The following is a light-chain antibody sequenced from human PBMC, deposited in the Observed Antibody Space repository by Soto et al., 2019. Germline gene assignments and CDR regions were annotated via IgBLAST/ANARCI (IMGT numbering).Light chain of an antibody. J-gene: IGLJ1*01. CDR2: DVS. CDR3: SSYTSSSTPLV. Sequence: SVLSQPSSLSGSPRHSITIFCPGNSSDVGGYNYVSWYQQHPGKAPKLMIYDVSNRPSGVSNRFSGSKSGNTASLTISGLQAEDEADYYCSSYTSSSTPLVFGTGTKVPVL. CDR1: SSDVGGYNY. V-gene: IGLV2-14*01.